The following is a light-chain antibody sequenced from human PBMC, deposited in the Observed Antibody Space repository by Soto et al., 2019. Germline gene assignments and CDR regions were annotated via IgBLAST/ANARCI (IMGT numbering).Light chain of an antibody. CDR2: EVS. CDR3: CSYAGSSTGV. J-gene: IGLJ3*02. V-gene: IGLV2-23*02. Sequence: QSALTQPASVSGSPGQSITISCTGTSSDVGSYNLVSWYQQHPGKAPKLMIYEVSKRPSGVSNRFSGSKSGNTASLTISGLQAEDEADYYCCSYAGSSTGVFGGVTKLTVL. CDR1: SSDVGSYNL.